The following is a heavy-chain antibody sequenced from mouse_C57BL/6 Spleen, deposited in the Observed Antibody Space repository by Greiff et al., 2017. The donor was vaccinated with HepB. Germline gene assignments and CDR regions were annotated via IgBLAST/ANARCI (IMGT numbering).Heavy chain of an antibody. CDR3: ARNKLLYYYAMDD. V-gene: IGHV1-64*01. D-gene: IGHD1-3*01. J-gene: IGHJ4*01. CDR1: GYTFTSYW. CDR2: IHPNSGST. Sequence: VQLQQPGAELVKPGASVKLSCKASGYTFTSYWMHWVKQRPGQGLEWIGMIHPNSGSTNYNEKFKSKATLTVDKSSSTAYMQLSSLTSEDSAVYYCARNKLLYYYAMDDWGQGTSVTVSS.